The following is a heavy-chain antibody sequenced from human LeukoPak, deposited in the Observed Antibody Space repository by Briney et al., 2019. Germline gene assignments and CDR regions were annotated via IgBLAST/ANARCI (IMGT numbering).Heavy chain of an antibody. CDR1: GYSISSGYY. CDR2: IYHSGST. J-gene: IGHJ4*02. V-gene: IGHV4-38-2*02. D-gene: IGHD6-13*01. CDR3: ARQIMDRGIAAAGLIDY. Sequence: PSETLSLTCTVSGYSISSGYYWGWIRQPPGKGLEWIGSIYHSGSTYYNPSLKSRVTISVDTSKNQFSLKLSSVTAADTAVYYCARQIMDRGIAAAGLIDYWGQGTLVTVSS.